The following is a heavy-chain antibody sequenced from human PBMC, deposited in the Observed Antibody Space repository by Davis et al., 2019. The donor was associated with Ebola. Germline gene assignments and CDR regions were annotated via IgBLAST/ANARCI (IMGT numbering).Heavy chain of an antibody. CDR1: GYTFTGYY. CDR3: ARHRYSGSYYYYGMDV. J-gene: IGHJ6*02. D-gene: IGHD1-26*01. CDR2: INPNSGGT. Sequence: ASVKVSCKASGYTFTGYYMHWVRQAPGQGLEWMGWINPNSGGTNYAQKFQGWVTMTRDTSISTAYMELSRLRSDDTAVYYCARHRYSGSYYYYGMDVWGQGTTVTVSS. V-gene: IGHV1-2*04.